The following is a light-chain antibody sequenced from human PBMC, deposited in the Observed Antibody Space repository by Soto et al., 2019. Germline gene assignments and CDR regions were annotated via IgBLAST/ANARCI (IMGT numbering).Light chain of an antibody. Sequence: QAVVTQEPSLTMSPGGTVTLTCASSTGEVSSGNFPNWFQQKPGQAPRALTYSTDSKYSWTPARFSGSLVGGKAALTLSGVQPEDEADYYCLLYYGGAGLFGTGTKVTVL. V-gene: IGLV7-43*01. CDR2: STD. J-gene: IGLJ1*01. CDR3: LLYYGGAGL. CDR1: TGEVSSGNF.